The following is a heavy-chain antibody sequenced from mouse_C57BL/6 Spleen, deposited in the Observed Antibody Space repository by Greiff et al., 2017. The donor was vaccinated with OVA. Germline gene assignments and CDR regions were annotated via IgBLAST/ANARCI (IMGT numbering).Heavy chain of an antibody. CDR3: ARNKGTTVVATDYAMDY. J-gene: IGHJ4*01. D-gene: IGHD1-1*01. CDR2: IWSGGST. CDR1: GFSLTSYG. Sequence: VKLMESGPGLVQPSQSLSITCTVSGFSLTSYGVHWVRQSPGKGLEWLGVIWSGGSTDYNAAFISRLSISKDNSKSQVFFKMNSLQADDTAIYYCARNKGTTVVATDYAMDYWGQGTSVTVSS. V-gene: IGHV2-2*01.